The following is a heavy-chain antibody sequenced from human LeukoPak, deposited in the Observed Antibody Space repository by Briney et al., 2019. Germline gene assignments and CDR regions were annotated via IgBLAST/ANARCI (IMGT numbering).Heavy chain of an antibody. CDR3: ARGGLGNYDILTGNYKYYYYMDV. Sequence: ASVKVSCKASGYTSTSYYIHWVRQAPGQGLEWMGKINPSGGTTTNAQTFLGRLTMTRDTSTNTVYVELSSLRSEDTAVYYCARGGLGNYDILTGNYKYYYYMDVWGEGTTVTVSS. V-gene: IGHV1-46*01. CDR1: GYTSTSYY. J-gene: IGHJ6*03. D-gene: IGHD3-9*01. CDR2: INPSGGTT.